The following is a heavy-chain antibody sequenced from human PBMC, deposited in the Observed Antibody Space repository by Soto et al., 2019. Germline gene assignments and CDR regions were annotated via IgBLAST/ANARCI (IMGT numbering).Heavy chain of an antibody. V-gene: IGHV3-23*01. CDR3: AKDNDYGDNEAWFDP. J-gene: IGHJ5*02. D-gene: IGHD4-17*01. Sequence: LRLSCAASGFTFSSYAMSWVRQAPGKGLEWVSAISGSGGSTYYADSVKGRFTIFRDNSKNTLYLQMNSLRAEDTAVYYCAKDNDYGDNEAWFDPWGQGTLVTVSS. CDR1: GFTFSSYA. CDR2: ISGSGGST.